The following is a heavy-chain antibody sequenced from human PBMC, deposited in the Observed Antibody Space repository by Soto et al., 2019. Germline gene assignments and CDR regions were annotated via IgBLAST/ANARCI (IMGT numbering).Heavy chain of an antibody. Sequence: QVQLQQWGAGLLKPSETLSLTCAVYGGSFSGYYWSWIRQPPGKGLEWIGEINHTGSTKYNPTLKSRVTIPVDTSKNQFSLKLSSVTAAATAVYYCARGYRYFAWSIDYWGQGTLVTVSS. CDR1: GGSFSGYY. J-gene: IGHJ4*02. CDR2: INHTGST. V-gene: IGHV4-34*01. CDR3: ARGYRYFAWSIDY. D-gene: IGHD3-9*01.